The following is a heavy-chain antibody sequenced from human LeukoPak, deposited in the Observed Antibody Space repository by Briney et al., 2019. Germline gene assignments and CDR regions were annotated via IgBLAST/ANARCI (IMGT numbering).Heavy chain of an antibody. Sequence: SETLSLTCTVSGGSISTDNCYWGWIRQPPEKGLEWIGSIYYNGNTYYNPSLKSRVTISVDTSKNQFSLKLSSVTAADTAVYYCASASYGSGSPPGYWGQGTLVTVSS. CDR3: ASASYGSGSPPGY. J-gene: IGHJ4*02. CDR1: GGSISTDNCY. V-gene: IGHV4-39*07. D-gene: IGHD3-10*01. CDR2: IYYNGNT.